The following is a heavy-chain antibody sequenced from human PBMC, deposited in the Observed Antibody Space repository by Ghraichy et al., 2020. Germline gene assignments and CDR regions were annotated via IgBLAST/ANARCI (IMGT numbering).Heavy chain of an antibody. CDR3: ASCTRSGWLQLCAFDI. Sequence: GGSLRLSCAASGFTVSSNYMSWVRQAPGKGLEWVSVIYSGGSTYYADSVKGRFTISRDNSKNTLYLQMNSLRAEDTAVYYCASCTRSGWLQLCAFDIWGQGTMVTVSS. CDR1: GFTVSSNY. J-gene: IGHJ3*02. D-gene: IGHD5-24*01. CDR2: IYSGGST. V-gene: IGHV3-53*01.